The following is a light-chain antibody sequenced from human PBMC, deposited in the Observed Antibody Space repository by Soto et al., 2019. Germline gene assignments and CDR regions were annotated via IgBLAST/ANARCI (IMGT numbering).Light chain of an antibody. Sequence: QSVLTQPPSASGNPGQRVTISCSGSSSNIGSNTVNWYQQLPGTAPKLLIYSNNLRPSGVPDRFSGSKSGTSASLAISGLQSEDEADYYCAAWDDSLNGWVFGGGPKLTVL. V-gene: IGLV1-44*01. CDR1: SSNIGSNT. CDR3: AAWDDSLNGWV. CDR2: SNN. J-gene: IGLJ3*02.